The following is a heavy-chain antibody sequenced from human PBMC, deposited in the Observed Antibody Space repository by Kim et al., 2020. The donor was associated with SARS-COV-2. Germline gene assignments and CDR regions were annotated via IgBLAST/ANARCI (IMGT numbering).Heavy chain of an antibody. Sequence: KADSVKGRFTISGDNYKKTLDLQMNSLRAEDAAVYYCARNSFVNHVFSVYWGQGTLVTVSS. CDR3: ARNSFVNHVFSVY. V-gene: IGHV3-30*07. D-gene: IGHD3-10*01. J-gene: IGHJ4*02.